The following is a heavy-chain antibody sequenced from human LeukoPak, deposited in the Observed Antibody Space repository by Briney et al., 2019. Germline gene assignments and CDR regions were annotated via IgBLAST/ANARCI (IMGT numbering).Heavy chain of an antibody. CDR1: GFTFSSYG. CDR2: ISGSGGST. Sequence: GGTLRLSCAASGFTFSSYGMSWVRQAPGKGLEWVSAISGSGGSTYYADSVKGRFTISRDNSKNTLYLQMNSLRAEDTAVHYCAKAKITFIVAGGGVYMDVWGKGTTVTISS. J-gene: IGHJ6*03. V-gene: IGHV3-23*01. CDR3: AKAKITFIVAGGGVYMDV. D-gene: IGHD3-22*01.